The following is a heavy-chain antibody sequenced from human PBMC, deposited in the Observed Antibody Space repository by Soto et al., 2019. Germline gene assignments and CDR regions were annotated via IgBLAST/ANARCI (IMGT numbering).Heavy chain of an antibody. Sequence: PGGSLRLSCAASGFTFSSYAMSWVRQAPGKGLEWVSSISGSGGSTYYADSVKGRFTISRDNSKNTLYLQMNSLRVEDTAVYYCAKDPTGHFDYWGQGTLVTVSS. CDR3: AKDPTGHFDY. J-gene: IGHJ4*02. CDR1: GFTFSSYA. CDR2: ISGSGGST. V-gene: IGHV3-23*01.